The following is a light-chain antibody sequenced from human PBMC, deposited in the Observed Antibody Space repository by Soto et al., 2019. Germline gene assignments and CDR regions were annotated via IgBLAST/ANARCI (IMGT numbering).Light chain of an antibody. J-gene: IGKJ1*01. Sequence: DIQMTQSPSTRSASVGDRVTITCRASQSISSWLAWYHQKPGKAPKLLIYDASSLESGVPSRFSGSGSGTEFTLTISSLQPDDFATYYCQQYHSYSRTFGQGTKVDIK. CDR3: QQYHSYSRT. CDR2: DAS. CDR1: QSISSW. V-gene: IGKV1-5*01.